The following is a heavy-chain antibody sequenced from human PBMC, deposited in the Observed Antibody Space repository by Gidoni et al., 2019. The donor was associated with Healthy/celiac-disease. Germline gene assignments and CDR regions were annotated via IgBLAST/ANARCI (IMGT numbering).Heavy chain of an antibody. V-gene: IGHV3-30*18. CDR3: AKEATYCGGDCYSTNDAFDI. Sequence: QVQLVESGGGVVQPGRSLRLSCAASGFTFSSYGMHWVRQAPGKGLEWVAVISYDGSNKYYADSVKGRFTISRDNSKNTLYLQMNSLRAEDTAVYYCAKEATYCGGDCYSTNDAFDIWGQGTMVTVSS. CDR1: GFTFSSYG. J-gene: IGHJ3*02. CDR2: ISYDGSNK. D-gene: IGHD2-21*02.